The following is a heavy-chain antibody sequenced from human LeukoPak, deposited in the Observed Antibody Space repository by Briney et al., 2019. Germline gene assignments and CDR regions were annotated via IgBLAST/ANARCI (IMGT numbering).Heavy chain of an antibody. J-gene: IGHJ6*02. CDR2: ISSSSSYT. CDR3: ARTRYDFWSGYSYYGMDV. D-gene: IGHD3-3*01. Sequence: GGSLRLPCAASGFTFSDYYMSWIRQAPGKGLEWVSYISSSSSYTNYADSVKGRFTISRDNAKNSLYLQMNSLRAEDTAVYYCARTRYDFWSGYSYYGMDVWGQGTTVTVSS. CDR1: GFTFSDYY. V-gene: IGHV3-11*06.